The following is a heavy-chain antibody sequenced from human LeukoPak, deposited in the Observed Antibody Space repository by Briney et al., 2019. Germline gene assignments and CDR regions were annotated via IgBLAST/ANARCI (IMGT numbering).Heavy chain of an antibody. CDR2: IYTSGST. J-gene: IGHJ4*02. CDR1: GGSISSYY. CDR3: ARHRKLDYSGNSGLFDY. D-gene: IGHD4-23*01. Sequence: PSETLSLTCTVSGGSISSYYWSWIRQPPGKGLEWIGYIYTSGSTNYNPSLKSRVTISVDTSKNQFSLKLSSVTAADTAVYYCARHRKLDYSGNSGLFDYWGQGTLVTVSS. V-gene: IGHV4-4*09.